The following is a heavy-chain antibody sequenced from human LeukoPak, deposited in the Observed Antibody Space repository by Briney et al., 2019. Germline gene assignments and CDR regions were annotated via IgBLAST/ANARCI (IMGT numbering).Heavy chain of an antibody. D-gene: IGHD2-8*01. J-gene: IGHJ6*02. V-gene: IGHV1-2*06. CDR1: GYTFTGYY. Sequence: ASVKVSCKASGYTFTGYYMHWVRQAPGQGLEWMGRINPNSGGTNYAQKFQGRVTMTRDTSISTAYMELSRLRSDDTAVYYCARDVYCTNGVCSDYYYYYGMDVWGQGTTVTVSS. CDR3: ARDVYCTNGVCSDYYYYYGMDV. CDR2: INPNSGGT.